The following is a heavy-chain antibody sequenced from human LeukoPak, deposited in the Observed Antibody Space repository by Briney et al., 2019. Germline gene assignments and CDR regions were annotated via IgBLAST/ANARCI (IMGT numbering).Heavy chain of an antibody. D-gene: IGHD1-26*01. J-gene: IGHJ4*02. V-gene: IGHV3-33*03. CDR1: GFTFSTYG. CDR3: ARRGSGTYNFDS. CDR2: IWSDASEK. Sequence: GGSLRLSCAASGFTFSTYGMHWVRQAPGRGLEWVAIIWSDASEKYYGDSVKGRFTISRDNSNNTVSLQMNSLRAEDTAVYYCARRGSGTYNFDSWGRGTLVTVSS.